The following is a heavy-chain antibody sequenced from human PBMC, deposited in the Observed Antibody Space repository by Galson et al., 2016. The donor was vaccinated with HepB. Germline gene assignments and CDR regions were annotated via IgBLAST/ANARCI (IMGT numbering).Heavy chain of an antibody. Sequence: SVKVSCKASGYNFIGFYIHWVRQAPGQGLEWMGWMNPNSGGTKYAQKFQGWVTMTRDTSISTAYMELTRLTSDDTAVYYCARQDNPGGLGDYWGQGTLVIVSS. CDR1: GYNFIGFY. CDR2: MNPNSGGT. CDR3: ARQDNPGGLGDY. J-gene: IGHJ4*02. V-gene: IGHV1-2*04. D-gene: IGHD3-16*01.